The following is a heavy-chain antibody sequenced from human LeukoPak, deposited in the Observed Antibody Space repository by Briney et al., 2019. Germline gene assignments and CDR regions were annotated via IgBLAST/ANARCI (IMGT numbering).Heavy chain of an antibody. CDR1: GFTFSSYD. CDR3: ARGGYGSGRFNYYYYMDV. Sequence: GGSLRLSCAASGFTFSSYDMHWVRQATGKGLEWVSAIGTAGDTYYPGSVKGRFTISRENAKNSLYLQMNSLRAGDTAVYYCARGGYGSGRFNYYYYMDVWGKGTTVTVSS. D-gene: IGHD3-10*01. J-gene: IGHJ6*03. V-gene: IGHV3-13*01. CDR2: IGTAGDT.